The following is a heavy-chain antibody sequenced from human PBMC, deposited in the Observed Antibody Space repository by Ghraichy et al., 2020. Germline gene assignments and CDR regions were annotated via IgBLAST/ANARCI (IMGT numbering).Heavy chain of an antibody. D-gene: IGHD6-19*01. CDR2: INAGNGNT. Sequence: ASVKVSCKASGYTFTNYALHWVRQAPGQRLEWMGWINAGNGNTRYSQKFQGSVTISRDTPANTAYMELSSLRSEDTAVYYCARGPVAVAAHFDYWGQGTLVTVSS. V-gene: IGHV1-3*01. CDR1: GYTFTNYA. CDR3: ARGPVAVAAHFDY. J-gene: IGHJ4*02.